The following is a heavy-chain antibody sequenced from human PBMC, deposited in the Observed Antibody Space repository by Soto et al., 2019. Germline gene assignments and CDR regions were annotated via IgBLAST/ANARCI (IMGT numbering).Heavy chain of an antibody. CDR2: ISPNSGAS. CDR1: GYSFIDYY. Sequence: QVQLVQSGAEVKKSGASVKVSCRTSGYSFIDYYVHWVRQAPGQGLEWVGWISPNSGASKYAENFQGRVTLTPDRSTSTVYMELTGLRSDDTAVYYCARWRGAVDTHDSWGQGTLVTVSS. D-gene: IGHD5-18*01. CDR3: ARWRGAVDTHDS. V-gene: IGHV1-2*02. J-gene: IGHJ4*02.